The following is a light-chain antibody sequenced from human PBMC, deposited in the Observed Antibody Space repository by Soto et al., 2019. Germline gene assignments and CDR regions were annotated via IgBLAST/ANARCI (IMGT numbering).Light chain of an antibody. V-gene: IGKV3-20*01. Sequence: EIVLTQSPGTLSLSPGERATLSCRASQSVGSSYLAWYQQKPGQAPRLLIYGASSRATGIPERFSGSGSGTDFTLTISRLEPEDFAVYYCQQYGSSPRTFGQGTKVEIK. J-gene: IGKJ1*01. CDR2: GAS. CDR3: QQYGSSPRT. CDR1: QSVGSSY.